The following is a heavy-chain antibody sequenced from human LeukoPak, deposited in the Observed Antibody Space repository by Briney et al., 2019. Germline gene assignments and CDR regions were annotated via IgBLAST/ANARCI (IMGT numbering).Heavy chain of an antibody. D-gene: IGHD6-19*01. Sequence: SETLSLTCAVYGGSFSGYYWSWIRQPPGKGLEWIGEINHSGSTSYNPSLKSRVTISVDTSKNQFSLKLSSVTAADTAVYYCARHYGYSSGWYRREVTLGFDYWGQGTLVTVSS. V-gene: IGHV4-34*01. J-gene: IGHJ4*02. CDR3: ARHYGYSSGWYRREVTLGFDY. CDR2: INHSGST. CDR1: GGSFSGYY.